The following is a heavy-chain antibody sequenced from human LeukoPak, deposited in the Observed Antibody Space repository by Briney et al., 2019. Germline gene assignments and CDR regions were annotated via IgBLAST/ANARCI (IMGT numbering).Heavy chain of an antibody. V-gene: IGHV3-30*03. Sequence: PGGSLRLSCVASGFTFSIYGMHWVRQAPGKGLEWVAVISYDEMNKYYTDSVKGRFTISRDNSKNTLYLQMNSLRAEDTAVYYCARDGLPIIPAGYFDYWGQGTLVTVSS. CDR1: GFTFSIYG. D-gene: IGHD3-3*01. CDR2: ISYDEMNK. CDR3: ARDGLPIIPAGYFDY. J-gene: IGHJ4*02.